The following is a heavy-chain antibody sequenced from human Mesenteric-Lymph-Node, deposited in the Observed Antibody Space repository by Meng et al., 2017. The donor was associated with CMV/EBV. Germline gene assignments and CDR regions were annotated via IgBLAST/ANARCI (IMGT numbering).Heavy chain of an antibody. CDR1: GFTFSNAW. CDR2: IRYDGTNK. D-gene: IGHD3-3*01. Sequence: GESLKISCAASGFTFSNAWMSWVRQAPGKGLEWVAFIRYDGTNKYYADSVKGRFTISRDNSKNMLYLHMNSLRAEDTAVYFCAKDPIRFLEYSNTRWFDPWGQGTLVTVSS. CDR3: AKDPIRFLEYSNTRWFDP. V-gene: IGHV3-30*02. J-gene: IGHJ5*02.